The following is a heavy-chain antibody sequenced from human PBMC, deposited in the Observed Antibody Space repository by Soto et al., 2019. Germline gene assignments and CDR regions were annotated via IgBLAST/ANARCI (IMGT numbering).Heavy chain of an antibody. CDR1: GASFTGYY. J-gene: IGHJ3*01. CDR3: AGETSDYDVLAAPTTFDF. D-gene: IGHD3-9*01. V-gene: IGHV4-34*01. Sequence: SETLSLTCAVSGASFTGYYWNWVLQPPGKGLEWIGEINHSGSTDYNPSLMSRVTISVDTSKKQISLKLTSVTAADTAVYYCAGETSDYDVLAAPTTFDFWGQGTMVTVSS. CDR2: INHSGST.